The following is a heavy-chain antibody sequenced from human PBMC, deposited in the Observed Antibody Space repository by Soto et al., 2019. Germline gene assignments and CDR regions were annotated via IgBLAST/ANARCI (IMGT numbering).Heavy chain of an antibody. Sequence: SETLSLTCTVSGGSISSGDYYWSWIRQPPGRGLEWIGYIYYSGSTYYNPSLKSRVTISVDTSKIQFSLKLSSVTAADTAVYYCAREAYYDILTGYYPSTYYYGMDVWGKGTTVTVSS. CDR3: AREAYYDILTGYYPSTYYYGMDV. V-gene: IGHV4-30-4*01. D-gene: IGHD3-9*01. CDR1: GGSISSGDYY. J-gene: IGHJ6*04. CDR2: IYYSGST.